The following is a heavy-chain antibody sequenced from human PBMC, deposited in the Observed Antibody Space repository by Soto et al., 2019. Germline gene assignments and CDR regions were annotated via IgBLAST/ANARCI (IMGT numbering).Heavy chain of an antibody. CDR2: IIPILGIA. CDR1: GGTLSIYT. V-gene: IGHV1-69*02. D-gene: IGHD4-17*01. J-gene: IGHJ4*02. CDR3: ARQSDYEDSYFDY. Sequence: SVKVSCKASGGTLSIYTISWVRQSPGQGLEWMGRIIPILGIANYAQKFQGRVTITADKSTSTAYMELSSLRSEDTAVYYCARQSDYEDSYFDYWGQGTLVTVSS.